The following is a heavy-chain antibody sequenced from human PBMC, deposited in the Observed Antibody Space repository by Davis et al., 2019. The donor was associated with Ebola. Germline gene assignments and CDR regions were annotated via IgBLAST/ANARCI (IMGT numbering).Heavy chain of an antibody. J-gene: IGHJ4*02. CDR1: GFSFGSYA. D-gene: IGHD6-19*01. CDR2: ISGASEMT. Sequence: PGGSLRLSCVGSGFSFGSYAMSWVRQAPGKGLEWVSAISGASEMTYYADSVKGRFTISRDNYRNTLYLQMNSLRVEDTAGYVCARFGSAWSRSYWGQGTLVTVSS. CDR3: ARFGSAWSRSY. V-gene: IGHV3-23*01.